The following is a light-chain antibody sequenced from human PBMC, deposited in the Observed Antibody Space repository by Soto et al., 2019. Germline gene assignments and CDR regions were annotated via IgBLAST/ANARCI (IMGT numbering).Light chain of an antibody. CDR2: EVS. V-gene: IGLV2-14*01. CDR3: SSYTSINTWV. CDR1: SSDVGGYNY. J-gene: IGLJ3*02. Sequence: QSALTQPASVSGSPGQSITISCTGTSSDVGGYNYVSWYQQHPGKAPKLMIYEVSNRPSGVSNRFSDSKSGNTASLTISGLQAEDEADYYCSSYTSINTWVFGGRTKLTVL.